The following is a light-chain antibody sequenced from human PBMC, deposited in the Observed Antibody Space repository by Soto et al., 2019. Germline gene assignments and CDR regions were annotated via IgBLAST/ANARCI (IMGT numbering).Light chain of an antibody. CDR3: QHTFTSLMWK. CDR1: QNIDMY. CDR2: GAS. J-gene: IGKJ1*01. V-gene: IGKV1-39*01. Sequence: IQMTLSLSARSGSGVDRGTRTCPASQNIDMYLNWYQPKPGKAPRVLISGASNLQSGVPSRFSGSGSGTDFTLTIRSLQPEAFASYFCQHTFTSLMWKVGQGTKVDTK.